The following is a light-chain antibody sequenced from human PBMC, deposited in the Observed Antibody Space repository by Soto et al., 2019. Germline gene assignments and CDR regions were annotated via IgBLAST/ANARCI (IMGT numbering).Light chain of an antibody. Sequence: QTVVTQEPSISVSPAGTVTLTCGLTSGSVSPTYYPSWYQQTPRQPPRTLIYSTNIRSSGVPDRFSGSILGNKAALTITGVQADDESDYHCMLYMGGGLVVFGGGTKVTVL. CDR2: STN. CDR1: SGSVSPTYY. V-gene: IGLV8-61*01. CDR3: MLYMGGGLVV. J-gene: IGLJ2*01.